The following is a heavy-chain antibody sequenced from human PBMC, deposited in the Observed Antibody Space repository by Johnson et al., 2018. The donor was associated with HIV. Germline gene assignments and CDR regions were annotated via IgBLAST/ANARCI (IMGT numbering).Heavy chain of an antibody. CDR2: LYSGGST. J-gene: IGHJ3*02. D-gene: IGHD2-15*01. CDR1: GFTFSSYD. Sequence: QMQLVESGGGVVQPGGSLRLSCAASGFTFSSYDMHWVRQAPGKGLERVALLYSGGSTYYADSVKGRFTISRDNSKNTLYLQMNSLRAEDTAVYYCAKDEEGYCSGGSCYANAFDIWGQGSMVTVSS. V-gene: IGHV3-NL1*01. CDR3: AKDEEGYCSGGSCYANAFDI.